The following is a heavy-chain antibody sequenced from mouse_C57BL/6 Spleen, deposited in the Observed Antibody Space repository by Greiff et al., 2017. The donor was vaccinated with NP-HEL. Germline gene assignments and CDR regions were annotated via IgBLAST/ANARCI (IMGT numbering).Heavy chain of an antibody. CDR1: GYTFTSYW. CDR2: IYPGSGST. CDR3: ARYYGSSSAWFAY. D-gene: IGHD1-1*01. J-gene: IGHJ3*01. Sequence: QVQLQQPGAELVKPGASVKMSCKASGYTFTSYWITWVKQRPGQGLEWIGDIYPGSGSTNYNEKFKSKATLTVDTSSSPAYMQLSSLTSEDSAVYYGARYYGSSSAWFAYWGQGTLVTVSA. V-gene: IGHV1-55*01.